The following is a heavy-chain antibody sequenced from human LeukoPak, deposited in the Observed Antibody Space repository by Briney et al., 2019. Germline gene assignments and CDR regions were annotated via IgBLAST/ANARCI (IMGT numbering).Heavy chain of an antibody. CDR3: AREGLHGAHWFDP. D-gene: IGHD3-10*01. V-gene: IGHV1-69*04. Sequence: SVKVSCKASGGTFSSYAISWVRQAPGQGLEWMGRIIPILGIANYAQKFQGRVTITADKSTSAAYMELSSLRSEDTAVYYCAREGLHGAHWFDPWGQGTLVTVSS. CDR2: IIPILGIA. CDR1: GGTFSSYA. J-gene: IGHJ5*02.